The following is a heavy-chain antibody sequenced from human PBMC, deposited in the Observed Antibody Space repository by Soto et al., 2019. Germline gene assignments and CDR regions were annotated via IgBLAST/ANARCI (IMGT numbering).Heavy chain of an antibody. J-gene: IGHJ5*02. V-gene: IGHV1-18*01. CDR1: GYIFTKYG. D-gene: IGHD2-21*02. CDR3: ARLQLGGDRMLNWFDP. CDR2: INVYNGDR. Sequence: QVQVVQSGPELKKPGASVKVSCKAQGYIFTKYGIGWVRQAPGHGLEWMGLINVYNGDRKVAQKFQDRVSMTTDTATDTAYKELKSQRSGDTAVYYCARLQLGGDRMLNWFDPWGQGTLVTVSS.